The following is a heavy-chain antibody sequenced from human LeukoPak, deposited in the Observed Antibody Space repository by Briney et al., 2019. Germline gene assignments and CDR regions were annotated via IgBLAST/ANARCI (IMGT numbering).Heavy chain of an antibody. V-gene: IGHV3-30*18. CDR1: GFTFSSYG. D-gene: IGHD5-18*01. J-gene: IGHJ6*02. Sequence: GGSLRLSCAASGFTFSSYGMHWVRQAPGKGLEWVAVISYDGSNKYYADSVKGRFTVSRDNSKNTLYLQMNSLRAEDTAVYYCAKDHRGYSYGFDLGVWGQGTTVTVSS. CDR2: ISYDGSNK. CDR3: AKDHRGYSYGFDLGV.